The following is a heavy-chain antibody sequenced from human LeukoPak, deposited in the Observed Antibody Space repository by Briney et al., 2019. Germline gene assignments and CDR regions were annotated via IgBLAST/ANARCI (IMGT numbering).Heavy chain of an antibody. D-gene: IGHD6-13*01. CDR3: ASMVPYYFDY. CDR1: GSSISSYY. CDR2: LYSSGST. J-gene: IGHJ4*02. V-gene: IGHV4-4*07. Sequence: SETLSLTCNVSGSSISSYYWSWIRQPAGKGLEWIGRLYSSGSTNYNPSLKSRVTMSADTSKNDFSLKLRSVTAADTAVYYCASMVPYYFDYWGQGTLVTVSS.